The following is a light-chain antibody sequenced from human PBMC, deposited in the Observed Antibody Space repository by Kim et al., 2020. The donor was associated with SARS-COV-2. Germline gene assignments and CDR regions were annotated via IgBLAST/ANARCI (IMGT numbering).Light chain of an antibody. V-gene: IGKV1-39*01. CDR1: QTSSSY. J-gene: IGKJ2*01. Sequence: SASVGDRVTIHCRASQTSSSYLTWYQQKPGKAPKLLTYTASTLQSGVPSRFSGSGSGTDFALTISSLQPEDFATYYCQQSSSPPYTFGQGTKLEI. CDR2: TAS. CDR3: QQSSSPPYT.